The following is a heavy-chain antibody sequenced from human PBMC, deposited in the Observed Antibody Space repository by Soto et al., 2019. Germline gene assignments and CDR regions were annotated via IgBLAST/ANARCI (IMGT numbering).Heavy chain of an antibody. Sequence: QVQLVQSGAEVKKPGSSVKVSCRASGGTFSSYAVSWVRQAPGQGLEWMGVIIPLLGTPQYAQKFQGRVTITADDSATTAYMELTSLRSDDTAVYYCARESSSPNYYYYGMDVWGQGTTVTVSS. D-gene: IGHD6-6*01. CDR1: GGTFSSYA. CDR3: ARESSSPNYYYYGMDV. V-gene: IGHV1-69*01. J-gene: IGHJ6*02. CDR2: IIPLLGTP.